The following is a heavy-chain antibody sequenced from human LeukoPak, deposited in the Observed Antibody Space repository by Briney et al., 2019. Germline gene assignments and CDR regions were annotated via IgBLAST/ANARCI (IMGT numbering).Heavy chain of an antibody. CDR1: GFTFSSYS. Sequence: PGGSLRLSCAASGFTFSSYSMNWVRQAPGKGLEWVSSISSSSSYIYYADSVKGRFTISRDNAKNSLYLQMNSLRAEDTAVYYCARGSAISYDFWSGYFPELYNWFDPWGQGTLVTVPS. CDR2: ISSSSSYI. J-gene: IGHJ5*02. D-gene: IGHD3-3*01. CDR3: ARGSAISYDFWSGYFPELYNWFDP. V-gene: IGHV3-21*01.